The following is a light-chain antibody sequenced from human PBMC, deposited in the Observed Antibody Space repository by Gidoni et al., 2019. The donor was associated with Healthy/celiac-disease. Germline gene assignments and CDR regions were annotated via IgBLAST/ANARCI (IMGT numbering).Light chain of an antibody. J-gene: IGKJ1*01. CDR1: QSISSL. Sequence: DIQMTQSPSTLSSSLGDRFTITCRASQSISSLLAWYQQKPGKAPKLLIYKASSLGSGVPSRFSGSGSGTEFTLTISSLQPDDFAIYYCQQYNSYWTFGQGTKVEIK. V-gene: IGKV1-5*03. CDR3: QQYNSYWT. CDR2: KAS.